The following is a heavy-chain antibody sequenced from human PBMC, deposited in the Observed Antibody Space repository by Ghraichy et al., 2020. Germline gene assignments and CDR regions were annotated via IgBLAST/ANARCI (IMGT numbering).Heavy chain of an antibody. J-gene: IGHJ4*02. CDR3: AKAMASYRSPGDY. Sequence: SLNISCAASGFTFDDYAMHWVRQAPGKGLEWVSGISWNSGSIGYADSVKGRFTISRDNAKNSLYLQMNSLRAEDTALYYCAKAMASYRSPGDYWGQGTLVTVSS. V-gene: IGHV3-9*01. D-gene: IGHD3-10*01. CDR1: GFTFDDYA. CDR2: ISWNSGSI.